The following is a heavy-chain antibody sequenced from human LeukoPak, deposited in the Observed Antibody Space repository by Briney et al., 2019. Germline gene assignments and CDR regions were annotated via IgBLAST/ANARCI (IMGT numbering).Heavy chain of an antibody. CDR1: GGTFSSYA. CDR2: IIPIFGTA. Sequence: GASVKVSCKASGGTFSSYAISWVRQAPGQGLEWMGGIIPIFGTANYAQKFQGRVTITADESTSTAYMELSSLRSEDTAVYYCARIIGVSSSWYSEASYYFDYWGQGTLVTVSS. D-gene: IGHD6-13*01. CDR3: ARIIGVSSSWYSEASYYFDY. V-gene: IGHV1-69*13. J-gene: IGHJ4*02.